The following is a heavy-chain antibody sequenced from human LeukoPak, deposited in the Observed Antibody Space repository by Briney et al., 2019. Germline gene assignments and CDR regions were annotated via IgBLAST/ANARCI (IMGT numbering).Heavy chain of an antibody. CDR1: GGSISSSNW. CDR2: IYHSGST. V-gene: IGHV4-4*02. Sequence: SGTLSLTCAVSGGSISSSNWWSWVRQPPGKGLEWIGEIYHSGSTNYNPSLKSRVTISVDKSKNQFSLKLSSVTAADTAVYYCARGNGENGYSNYVRAYWGQGTLVTVSS. J-gene: IGHJ4*02. CDR3: ARGNGENGYSNYVRAY. D-gene: IGHD4-11*01.